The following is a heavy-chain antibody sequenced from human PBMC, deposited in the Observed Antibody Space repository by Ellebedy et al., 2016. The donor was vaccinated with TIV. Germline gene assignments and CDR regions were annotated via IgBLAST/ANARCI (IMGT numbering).Heavy chain of an antibody. D-gene: IGHD5-24*01. CDR2: IIPILGIA. J-gene: IGHJ4*02. CDR3: ARRQFYMSDF. CDR1: GGTFSSYA. Sequence: AASVKVSCKASGGTFSSYAISWVRQAPGQGLEWMGRIIPILGIANYAQKFQGRVTITADKSTSTAYMELGSLRSEDTAVYYCARRQFYMSDFWGQGTLVTVSS. V-gene: IGHV1-69*04.